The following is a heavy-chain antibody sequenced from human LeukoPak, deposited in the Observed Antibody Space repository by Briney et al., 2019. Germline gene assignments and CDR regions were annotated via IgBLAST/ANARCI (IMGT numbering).Heavy chain of an antibody. D-gene: IGHD6-19*01. J-gene: IGHJ4*02. Sequence: GASVKVSCKASGYTFTSYDINWVRQATGQGLEWMGWMNPNSGNTGYAQKFQGRVTITRNTSISTAYMELSSLRSEDTAVYYCARIPRRSGWYYFDYWGQGTLVTVSS. CDR1: GYTFTSYD. V-gene: IGHV1-8*03. CDR2: MNPNSGNT. CDR3: ARIPRRSGWYYFDY.